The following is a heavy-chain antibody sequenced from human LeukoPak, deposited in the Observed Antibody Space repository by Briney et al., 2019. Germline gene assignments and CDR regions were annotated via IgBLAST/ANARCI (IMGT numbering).Heavy chain of an antibody. CDR3: ARDLSLKVRFLEWTRHYYYGMDV. V-gene: IGHV3-7*01. CDR2: IKQDGSEK. D-gene: IGHD3-3*01. CDR1: GFTFSSYW. Sequence: PGGSLRLSCAASGFTFSSYWMSWVRQAPGKGLEWVANIKQDGSEKYYVDSVKGRFTISRDNAKNSLYLQMNSLRAEDTAVYYCARDLSLKVRFLEWTRHYYYGMDVWGQGTTVTVSS. J-gene: IGHJ6*02.